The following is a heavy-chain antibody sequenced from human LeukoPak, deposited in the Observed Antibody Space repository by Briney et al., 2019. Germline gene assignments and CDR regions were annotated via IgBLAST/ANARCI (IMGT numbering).Heavy chain of an antibody. CDR2: IKQDEYEK. D-gene: IGHD3-3*01. Sequence: GGSLRLSCEASGFEISSFWMSWVRQAPGKGLEWVANIKQDEYEKYYVDAVKGRFTTSRDNAKNSLYLQLNSLRAEDTAVYYCARDDNNYDFWSGYYSRLYYYGMDVWGQGTTVTVSS. J-gene: IGHJ6*02. V-gene: IGHV3-7*01. CDR1: GFEISSFW. CDR3: ARDDNNYDFWSGYYSRLYYYGMDV.